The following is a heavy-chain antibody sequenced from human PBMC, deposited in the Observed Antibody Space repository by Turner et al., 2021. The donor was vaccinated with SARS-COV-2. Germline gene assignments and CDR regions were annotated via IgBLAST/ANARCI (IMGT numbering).Heavy chain of an antibody. Sequence: EVQLVETGGGLIQPGGSLRLSCAASGFTVSSNYMSWVRKAQGKGLEWVSVIYSGGSTYYADSVKGRFTISRDNSKNTLYLQMNSLRAEDTAVYYCARGPHPRGFDYWGQGTLVTVSS. CDR3: ARGPHPRGFDY. V-gene: IGHV3-53*02. D-gene: IGHD3-10*01. J-gene: IGHJ4*02. CDR1: GFTVSSNY. CDR2: IYSGGST.